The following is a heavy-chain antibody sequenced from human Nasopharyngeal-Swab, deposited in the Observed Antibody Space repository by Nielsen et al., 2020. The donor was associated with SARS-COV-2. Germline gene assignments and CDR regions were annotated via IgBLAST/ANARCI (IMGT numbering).Heavy chain of an antibody. CDR3: ARLYNYASSYFDY. CDR2: IYSGGST. V-gene: IGHV3-53*01. D-gene: IGHD5-18*01. J-gene: IGHJ4*02. CDR1: GFTVSSNY. Sequence: GESLKISCAASGFTVSSNYMSWVRQAPGKGLEWVSIIYSGGSTFYADSVRGRFTISRDNSKNTLFLQMNSLGAEDTAVYYCARLYNYASSYFDYWGQGTLVTVSS.